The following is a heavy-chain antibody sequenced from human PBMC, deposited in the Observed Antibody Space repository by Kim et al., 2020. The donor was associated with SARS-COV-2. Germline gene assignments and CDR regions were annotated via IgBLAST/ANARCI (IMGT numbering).Heavy chain of an antibody. CDR2: IIPILGIA. CDR1: GGTFSSYA. Sequence: SVKVSCKASGGTFSSYAISWVRQAPGQGLEWMGRIIPILGIANYAQKFQGRVTITADKSTSTAYMELSSLRSEDTAVYYCARGAVVVAATPLFDYWGQGTLVTVSS. J-gene: IGHJ4*02. CDR3: ARGAVVVAATPLFDY. D-gene: IGHD2-15*01. V-gene: IGHV1-69*04.